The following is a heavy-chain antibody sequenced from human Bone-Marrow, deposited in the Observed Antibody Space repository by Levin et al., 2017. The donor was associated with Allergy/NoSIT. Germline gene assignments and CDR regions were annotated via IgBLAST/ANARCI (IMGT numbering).Heavy chain of an antibody. D-gene: IGHD3-10*01. CDR1: GGSISSYY. V-gene: IGHV4-59*01. CDR3: ARSYRGRSFDY. CDR2: IYYSGST. Sequence: SQTLSLTCSVSGGSISSYYWSWIRQPPGKRLEWIAYIYYSGSTNYNPSLANRVTISGDSSKNQFSLMLTSVTAADTAVYYCARSYRGRSFDYWGQGTLVTVSS. J-gene: IGHJ4*02.